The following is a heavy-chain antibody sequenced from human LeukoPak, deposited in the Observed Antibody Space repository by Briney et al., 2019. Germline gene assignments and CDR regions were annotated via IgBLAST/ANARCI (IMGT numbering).Heavy chain of an antibody. Sequence: GGSLRLSCAASGFIFSSYAMSWVRQAPGKGLEWVSDISGSGGLTYYADSVKGRFTISRDNSKNTLYLQMNSLRAEDTAVYYCAKAPYGSGSYYIYYFDYWGQGTLVTVSS. CDR3: AKAPYGSGSYYIYYFDY. CDR2: ISGSGGLT. J-gene: IGHJ4*02. CDR1: GFIFSSYA. V-gene: IGHV3-23*01. D-gene: IGHD3-10*01.